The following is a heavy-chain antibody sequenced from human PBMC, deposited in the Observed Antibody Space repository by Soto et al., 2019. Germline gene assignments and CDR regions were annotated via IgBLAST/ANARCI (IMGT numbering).Heavy chain of an antibody. V-gene: IGHV3-33*01. D-gene: IGHD3-3*01. Sequence: HPGGSLRLSCAASGFTFSSYGMHWVRQAPGKGLEWVAVIWYDGSNKYYADSVKGRFTISRDNSKNTLYLQMNSLRAEDTAVYYCAREKGITAGDSVGPTIYYYGMDVWGQGTTVTVSS. CDR3: AREKGITAGDSVGPTIYYYGMDV. CDR2: IWYDGSNK. J-gene: IGHJ6*02. CDR1: GFTFSSYG.